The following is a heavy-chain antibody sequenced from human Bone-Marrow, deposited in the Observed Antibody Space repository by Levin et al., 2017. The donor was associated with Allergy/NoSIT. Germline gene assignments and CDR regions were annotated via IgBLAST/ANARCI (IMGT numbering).Heavy chain of an antibody. Sequence: GESLKISCAASGFTFSSYSMNWVRQAPGKGLEWVSYISSSSSTQYYAAAVKGRFTISSDNAKNPLYLQMNSLRAEETAEYYGAGDNEAGAGGYDYWGQGTLVTVSS. CDR1: GFTFSSYS. CDR3: AGDNEAGAGGYDY. CDR2: ISSSSSTQ. J-gene: IGHJ4*02. D-gene: IGHD6-19*01. V-gene: IGHV3-48*04.